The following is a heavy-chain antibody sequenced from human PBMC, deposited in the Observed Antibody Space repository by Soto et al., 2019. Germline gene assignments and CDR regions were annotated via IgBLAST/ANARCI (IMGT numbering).Heavy chain of an antibody. V-gene: IGHV4-34*01. CDR1: GGSFSGYY. D-gene: IGHD3-9*01. Sequence: ETLSLTCAVYGGSFSGYYWSWIRQPPGKGLEWIGEINHSGSTNYNPPLKSRVTISVDTSKNQFSLKLSSVTAADTVVYYCAKGRYDILIAYPDYWGKGTRVPVSS. CDR2: INHSGST. J-gene: IGHJ4*02. CDR3: AKGRYDILIAYPDY.